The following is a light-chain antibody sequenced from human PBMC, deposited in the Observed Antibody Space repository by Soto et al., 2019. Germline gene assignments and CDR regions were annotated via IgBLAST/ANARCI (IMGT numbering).Light chain of an antibody. J-gene: IGKJ1*01. CDR2: LAS. Sequence: DIQLTQSPSFLSASVGDRVTITCRASEGINSYLAWYQQKPGKAPKLLIYLASTLQSGVPSRFSGSGSGTEFTLTISSLQPEDFATYYCQQLNSYPRTFGPGTKVEIK. CDR3: QQLNSYPRT. CDR1: EGINSY. V-gene: IGKV1-9*01.